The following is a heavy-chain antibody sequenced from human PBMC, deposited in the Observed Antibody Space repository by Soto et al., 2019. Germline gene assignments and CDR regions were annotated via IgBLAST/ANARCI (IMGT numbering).Heavy chain of an antibody. V-gene: IGHV3-30*18. CDR3: AKDDSYDSSGWGYYFDY. D-gene: IGHD3-22*01. J-gene: IGHJ4*02. CDR1: GFTFSSYG. Sequence: QVQLVESGGGVVQPGRSLRLSCAASGFTFSSYGMHWVRQAPGKGLEWVAVISYDGSNKYYADSVKGRFTISRDNSKNTLYLQMNSLRAEDTAVYYCAKDDSYDSSGWGYYFDYWGQGTLVTVSS. CDR2: ISYDGSNK.